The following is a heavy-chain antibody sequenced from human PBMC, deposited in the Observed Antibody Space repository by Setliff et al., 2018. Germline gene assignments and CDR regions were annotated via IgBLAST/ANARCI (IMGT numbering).Heavy chain of an antibody. CDR3: ARVYNPLYHNWFDP. Sequence: ASVKVSCKASGGTFSSYAISWVRQAPGQGLEWMGGIIPIFGTANYAQKFQGRVTMTADESTSTAYMELSSRRSEDTAVYYCARVYNPLYHNWFDPWGQGTLVTVSS. V-gene: IGHV1-69*13. J-gene: IGHJ5*02. D-gene: IGHD1-1*01. CDR1: GGTFSSYA. CDR2: IIPIFGTA.